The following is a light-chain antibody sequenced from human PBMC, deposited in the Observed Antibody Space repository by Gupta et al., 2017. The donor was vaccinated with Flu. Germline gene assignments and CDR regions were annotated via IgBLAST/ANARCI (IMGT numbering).Light chain of an antibody. CDR2: GAS. CDR1: QKFSSF. CDR3: QHESITLVA. J-gene: IGKJ4*01. Sequence: PGTLSWSPGERATLSCRARQKFSSFSAWYQQKPGQAPRLLIYGASSRATGVPDRFSGSGSETEFTLTISRGEPEDSAVYYCQHESITLVAFGRGTKVDIK. V-gene: IGKV3-20*01.